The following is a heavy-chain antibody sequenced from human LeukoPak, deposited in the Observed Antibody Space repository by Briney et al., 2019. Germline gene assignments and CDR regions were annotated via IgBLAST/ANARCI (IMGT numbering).Heavy chain of an antibody. J-gene: IGHJ4*02. CDR1: GFTFSSYS. CDR2: ISSSSNT. D-gene: IGHD6-6*01. V-gene: IGHV3-48*01. Sequence: GGSLRLSCAASGFTFSSYSMNWVRQAPGKGLEWISYISSSSNTMYADSVKGRFTISRDNAKNSVYLQMNSLRAEDTALYYCAADMSSSPGDFWGLGILVTVSS. CDR3: AADMSSSPGDF.